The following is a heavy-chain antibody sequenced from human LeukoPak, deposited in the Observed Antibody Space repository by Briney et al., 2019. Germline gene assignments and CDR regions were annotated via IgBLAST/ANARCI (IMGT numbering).Heavy chain of an antibody. J-gene: IGHJ5*02. Sequence: GGSLRLSCAASGFTFSNYWMHWVRQAPGKGLVWVSRIKSDGINTIYADSVKGRFTISRDNAKNTLNLQMNSLRAEDTAVYYCARDLGQYYDTSDNWFDPWGQGTLVTVSS. V-gene: IGHV3-74*01. CDR3: ARDLGQYYDTSDNWFDP. CDR2: IKSDGINT. CDR1: GFTFSNYW. D-gene: IGHD3-22*01.